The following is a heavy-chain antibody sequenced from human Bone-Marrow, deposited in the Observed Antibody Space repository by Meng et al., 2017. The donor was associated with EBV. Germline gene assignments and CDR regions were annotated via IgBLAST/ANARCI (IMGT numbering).Heavy chain of an antibody. D-gene: IGHD3-10*01. Sequence: QVQGVEAGAEVKKSGSSVNVDCKASGGAFRYSAVSWVRQAPGQGLEWMGGLIPMVGAPHYAQKFQGRVTIIADESTSTHSMELNSLRSEDTAMYYCASESGRGFTPDYWGQGTLVTVSS. CDR3: ASESGRGFTPDY. CDR2: LIPMVGAP. CDR1: GGAFRYSA. V-gene: IGHV1-69*01. J-gene: IGHJ4*02.